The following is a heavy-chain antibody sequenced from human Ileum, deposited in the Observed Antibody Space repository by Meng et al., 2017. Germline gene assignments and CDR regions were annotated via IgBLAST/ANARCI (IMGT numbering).Heavy chain of an antibody. D-gene: IGHD4-17*01. J-gene: IGHJ4*02. CDR2: ISGSGGNA. V-gene: IGHV3-23*01. CDR3: ARSTGTTYPNFYY. Sequence: GESLKISCAASGFTFSSDAMSWVRQAPGKGLEWVSTISGSGGNAYYADSVTGRFTVSRDNSKNTLYLNMNSLGAEDMALYTCARSTGTTYPNFYYWGQGTLVTVSS. CDR1: GFTFSSDA.